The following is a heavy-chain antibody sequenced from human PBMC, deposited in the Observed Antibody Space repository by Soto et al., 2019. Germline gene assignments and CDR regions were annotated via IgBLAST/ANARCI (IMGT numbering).Heavy chain of an antibody. CDR1: GFTFSSYS. CDR2: ISSSSSYI. J-gene: IGHJ3*02. D-gene: IGHD6-6*01. CDR3: ARVWGSARLDAFDI. V-gene: IGHV3-21*01. Sequence: GGSLRLSCAASGFTFSSYSMNWVRLAPGKGLEWVSSISSSSSYIYYADSVKGRFTISRDNAKNSLYLQMNSLRAEDTAVYYCARVWGSARLDAFDIWGQGTMVTVSS.